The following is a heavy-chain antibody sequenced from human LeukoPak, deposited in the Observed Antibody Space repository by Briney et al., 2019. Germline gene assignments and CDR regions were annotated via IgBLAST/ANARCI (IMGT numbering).Heavy chain of an antibody. V-gene: IGHV3-48*04. CDR3: ARDRPSDFWSGYYYY. Sequence: PGGSLRLSCAASRFTFSSYSMSWVRQAPGKGLEWVSYISSSSSTIYYADSVKGRFTISRDNAKNSLYLQMNSLRAEDTAVYYCARDRPSDFWSGYYYYWGQGTLVTVSS. D-gene: IGHD3-3*01. J-gene: IGHJ4*02. CDR2: ISSSSSTI. CDR1: RFTFSSYS.